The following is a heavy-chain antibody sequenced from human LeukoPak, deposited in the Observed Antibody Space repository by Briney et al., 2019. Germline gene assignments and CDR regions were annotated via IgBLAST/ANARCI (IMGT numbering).Heavy chain of an antibody. CDR1: GFTFSSYA. V-gene: IGHV3-30-3*01. D-gene: IGHD2-21*02. J-gene: IGHJ4*02. CDR2: ISYDGSNK. CDR3: ASSPNVVVTANDY. Sequence: GRSLRLSCAASGFTFSSYAMHWVRQAPGKGLEWVAVISYDGSNKHYADSVKGRFTISRDNSKNTLYLQMNSLRAEDTAVYYCASSPNVVVTANDYWGQGTLVTVSS.